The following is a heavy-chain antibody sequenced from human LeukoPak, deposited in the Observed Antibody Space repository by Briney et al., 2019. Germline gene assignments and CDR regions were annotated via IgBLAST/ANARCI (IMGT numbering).Heavy chain of an antibody. J-gene: IGHJ5*02. CDR3: ARHAAHDYGGNLNWFDP. CDR2: IYTSGST. V-gene: IGHV4-4*09. D-gene: IGHD4-23*01. Sequence: SETLSLTCTVSGGSISSYYWSWIRQPPGKGLEWIGYIYTSGSTNYNPSLKSRVTISVDTSKNQFSLKLSSVTAADTAVYYCARHAAHDYGGNLNWFDPWGQGTLVTVSS. CDR1: GGSISSYY.